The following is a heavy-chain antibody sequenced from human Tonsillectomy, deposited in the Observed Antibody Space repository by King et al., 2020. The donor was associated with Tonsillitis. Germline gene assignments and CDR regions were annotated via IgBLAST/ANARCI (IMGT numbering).Heavy chain of an antibody. V-gene: IGHV3-21*01. J-gene: IGHJ4*02. CDR3: VRGDTRDY. CDR1: GFTFSSNT. Sequence: QLVQSGGGLVQPGGSLRLSCVASGFTFSSNTMNWVRQAPGKGLEWVSSISGNTIYTHYADSVKGRLTISRDNAKNSLFLQMNSLRAEDTAVYYCVRGDTRDYWGQGTRVIVSS. CDR2: ISGNTIYT.